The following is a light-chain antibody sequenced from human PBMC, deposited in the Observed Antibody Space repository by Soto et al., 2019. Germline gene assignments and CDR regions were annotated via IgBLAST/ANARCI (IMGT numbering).Light chain of an antibody. CDR2: SGS. V-gene: IGKV3-20*01. CDR3: QQYGSSLYT. CDR1: QSVSSSY. J-gene: IGKJ2*01. Sequence: EIVLTQSPGTLSLSPGETATLSCRASQSVSSSYLAWYQQKPGQAPRLLIYSGSTRATGIPDRFSVSGSGTDFTLTITRLEPEAFAVYYCQQYGSSLYTFGQGTKVESK.